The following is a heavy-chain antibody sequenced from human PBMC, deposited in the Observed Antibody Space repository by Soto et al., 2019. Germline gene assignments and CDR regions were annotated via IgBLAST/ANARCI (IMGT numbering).Heavy chain of an antibody. V-gene: IGHV1-69*13. Sequence: SVKVSCKASGGTFSSYAISWVRQAPGQGLEWMGGIIPIFGTASYAQKFQGRVTITADESTSTAYMELSSLRSEDTAVYYCASFSIAVAGKELDYWGQGTLVTVSS. CDR3: ASFSIAVAGKELDY. D-gene: IGHD6-19*01. CDR1: GGTFSSYA. CDR2: IIPIFGTA. J-gene: IGHJ4*02.